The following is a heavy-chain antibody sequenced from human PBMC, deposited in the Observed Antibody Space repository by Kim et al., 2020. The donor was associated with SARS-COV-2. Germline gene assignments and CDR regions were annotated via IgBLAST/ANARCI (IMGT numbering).Heavy chain of an antibody. J-gene: IGHJ6*02. CDR2: IDPSDSYT. CDR1: GYSFTSYW. D-gene: IGHD5-18*01. CDR3: ARHKVVVDTAMDLHIYYYYYGMDV. V-gene: IGHV5-10-1*01. Sequence: GESLKISCKGSGYSFTSYWISWVRQMPGKGLEWMGRIDPSDSYTNYSPSFQGHVTISADKSISTAYLQWSSLKASDTAMYYCARHKVVVDTAMDLHIYYYYYGMDVWGQGTTVTVSS.